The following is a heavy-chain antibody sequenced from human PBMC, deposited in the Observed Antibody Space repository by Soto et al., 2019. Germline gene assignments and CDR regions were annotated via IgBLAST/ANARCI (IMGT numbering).Heavy chain of an antibody. CDR1: GGSISSYY. CDR2: IYTSGST. D-gene: IGHD3-10*01. Sequence: SETLSLTCTVSGGSISSYYWSWIRQPAGKGLEWIGRIYTSGSTNYNPSLKSRVTMSVDTSKNQFSLKLSSVTAADTAVYYCAREPANYYGSGSYYNSWWFDPWGQGTLVTSPQ. CDR3: AREPANYYGSGSYYNSWWFDP. J-gene: IGHJ5*02. V-gene: IGHV4-4*07.